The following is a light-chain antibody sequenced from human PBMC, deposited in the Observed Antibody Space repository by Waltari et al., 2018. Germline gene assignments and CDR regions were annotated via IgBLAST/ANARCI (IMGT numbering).Light chain of an antibody. CDR2: DVN. Sequence: QSALTQPPSVSGSPGQSVTISCTGTSSDVGSYNFVSWYQQHPDKAPKLLIYDVNKRPSGVPDRCAGSKSGNTASLTISGLQGEDEADYYCCSYAGSYTYVFGTGTKVTAL. CDR1: SSDVGSYNF. CDR3: CSYAGSYTYV. V-gene: IGLV2-11*01. J-gene: IGLJ1*01.